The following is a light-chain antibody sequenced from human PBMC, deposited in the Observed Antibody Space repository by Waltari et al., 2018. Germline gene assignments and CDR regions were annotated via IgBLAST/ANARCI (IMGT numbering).Light chain of an antibody. CDR2: SNA. J-gene: IGLJ3*02. CDR3: AAWDDSLNGLWV. V-gene: IGLV1-44*01. CDR1: SSNIGKNI. Sequence: QSVLTQPPSASGTPGQRVTISCSGSSSNIGKNIVNWYQQLPGTAPKLLIHSNAQRPSGVPDRFSGSKSGTSASLAISGLQSEDEADYYCAAWDDSLNGLWVFGGGTKLTVL.